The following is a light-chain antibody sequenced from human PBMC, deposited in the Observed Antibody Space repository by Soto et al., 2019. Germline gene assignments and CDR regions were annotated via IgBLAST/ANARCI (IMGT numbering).Light chain of an antibody. CDR1: QSVYNNY. J-gene: IGKJ1*01. Sequence: EIVLTHSPGTLSLSPGERATLSCRASQSVYNNYLAWYQQKPGQAPRLVIYGASSRAPGIPDRFSASGSGTDFTLTISSLEPEDFATYYCQHYNSYSEAFGQGTKVDIK. CDR3: QHYNSYSEA. V-gene: IGKV3-20*01. CDR2: GAS.